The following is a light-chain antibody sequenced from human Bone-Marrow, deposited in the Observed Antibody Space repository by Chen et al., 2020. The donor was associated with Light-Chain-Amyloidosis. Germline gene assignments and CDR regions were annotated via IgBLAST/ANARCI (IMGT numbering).Light chain of an antibody. CDR3: SSFTSSSSYV. CDR1: GGAVGTYNY. J-gene: IGLJ1*01. V-gene: IGLV2-14*01. Sequence: QSALTPPASVSGSRGRSITIPVTGTGGAVGTYNYASWYQQHPGKAPSVMIYAVSNRPSGVSNRFSGSKSGNAASLTISGLQAEDEADYYCSSFTSSSSYVFGPGTKVTVL. CDR2: AVS.